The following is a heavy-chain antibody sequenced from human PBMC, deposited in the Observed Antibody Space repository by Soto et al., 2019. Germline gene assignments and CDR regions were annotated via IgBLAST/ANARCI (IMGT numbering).Heavy chain of an antibody. CDR1: GYIFSNYG. D-gene: IGHD6-13*01. V-gene: IGHV1-18*01. Sequence: GASVKVSCKASGYIFSNYGISWVRQAPGQGLEWMGWISTYNANTYYAQKFQGRVTMTTDTSTSTAYMELRSLRSDDTAVFYCAGERDGSSWSIAASLQYWGQGTLVTVSS. CDR3: AGERDGSSWSIAASLQY. J-gene: IGHJ1*01. CDR2: ISTYNANT.